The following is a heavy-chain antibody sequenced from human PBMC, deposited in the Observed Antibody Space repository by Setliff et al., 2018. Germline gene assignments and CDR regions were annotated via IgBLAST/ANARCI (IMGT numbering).Heavy chain of an antibody. D-gene: IGHD4-17*01. CDR1: GGSIRSYY. V-gene: IGHV4-59*08. Sequence: SETLSLTCTVSGGSIRSYYWNWIRQPPGKGLEWIGYIYYSGSTNYNPSLKSRVTISVDTSKNPLSLKLSSVTAADTAVYYCAGSTVTQVDYWGQGTLVTVSS. J-gene: IGHJ4*02. CDR2: IYYSGST. CDR3: AGSTVTQVDY.